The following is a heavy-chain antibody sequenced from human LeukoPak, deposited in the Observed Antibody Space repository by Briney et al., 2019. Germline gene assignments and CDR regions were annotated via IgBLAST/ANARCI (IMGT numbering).Heavy chain of an antibody. CDR3: ARYGSGSARGYFDY. J-gene: IGHJ4*02. Sequence: SETLSLTCTVSGHSLRRYYGSWLRQPPGKGVEGLGYIYYSGNTKYNPSLKSRVTISVDTSKNQFSLKLSSVTAADTAVYYCARYGSGSARGYFDYWGQGTLVTVSS. V-gene: IGHV4-59*13. CDR1: GHSLRRYY. CDR2: IYYSGNT. D-gene: IGHD3-10*01.